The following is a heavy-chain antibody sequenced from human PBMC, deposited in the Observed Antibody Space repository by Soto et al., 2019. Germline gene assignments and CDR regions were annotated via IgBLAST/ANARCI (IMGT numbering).Heavy chain of an antibody. Sequence: QVQLVQSGAEVKKPGSSVKVSCKASGGTFSSYTISWVRQAPGQGLEWMGRIIPILGIANYAQKFQGRVTSTADKSTSTAYMELSSLRSEDTAVYYCAREGGSSSAAVDYWGQGTLVTVSS. CDR1: GGTFSSYT. J-gene: IGHJ4*02. V-gene: IGHV1-69*08. CDR3: AREGGSSSAAVDY. D-gene: IGHD6-6*01. CDR2: IIPILGIA.